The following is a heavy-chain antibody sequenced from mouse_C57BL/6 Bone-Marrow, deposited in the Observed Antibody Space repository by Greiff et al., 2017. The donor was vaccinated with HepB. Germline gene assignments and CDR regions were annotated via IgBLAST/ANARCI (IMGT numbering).Heavy chain of an antibody. J-gene: IGHJ2*01. Sequence: DVMLVESGGGLVKPGGSLKLSCAASGFTFSSYAMSWVRQTPEKRLEWVATISDGGSYTYYPDNVKGRFTISRDNAKNKLYLQMSHLKSEDTAMYYCARERDYWGQGTTLTVSS. V-gene: IGHV5-4*03. CDR1: GFTFSSYA. CDR2: ISDGGSYT. CDR3: ARERDY.